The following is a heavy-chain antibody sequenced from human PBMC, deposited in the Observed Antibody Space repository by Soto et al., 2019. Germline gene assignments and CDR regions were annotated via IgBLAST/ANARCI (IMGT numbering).Heavy chain of an antibody. J-gene: IGHJ3*02. CDR2: INHSGST. CDR3: AREAVARGIENDAFDI. D-gene: IGHD6-19*01. CDR1: GGSISSSSYY. V-gene: IGHV4-39*07. Sequence: PSETLSLTCTVSGGSISSSSYYWTWIRQPPGTGLEWIGEINHSGSTNYNPSLKSRVTISVDTSKNQFSLKLSSVTAADTAVYCCAREAVARGIENDAFDIWGQGTMVTVSS.